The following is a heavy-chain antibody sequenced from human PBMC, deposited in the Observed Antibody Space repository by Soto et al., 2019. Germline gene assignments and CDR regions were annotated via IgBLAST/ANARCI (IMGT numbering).Heavy chain of an antibody. J-gene: IGHJ4*02. Sequence: QVQLQESGPGLVKSSQTLSLTCTVSGGSIRSGGYYWSWIRQHPGKGLEWIGYFYYSGNTYYNPSLKSLLTISGDTSKNQFSLNLSSVPAADTAVYYCARAMGAINYFDYWGQGTLVTVSS. CDR3: ARAMGAINYFDY. CDR2: FYYSGNT. V-gene: IGHV4-31*01. CDR1: GGSIRSGGYY. D-gene: IGHD1-26*01.